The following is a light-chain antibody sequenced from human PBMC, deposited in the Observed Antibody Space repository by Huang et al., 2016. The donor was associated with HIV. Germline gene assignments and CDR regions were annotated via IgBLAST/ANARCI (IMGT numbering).Light chain of an antibody. Sequence: EIVLTQSPATLSLSPGQRATLPCRASQSVNVYLAWYEQKPGQAPRLLIYGASTRATGIPARFSGSGSGTDFTLTISSLQSEGFAVYYCQQYNNLPWTFGQGTKVEIK. CDR1: QSVNVY. J-gene: IGKJ1*01. CDR3: QQYNNLPWT. V-gene: IGKV3-15*01. CDR2: GAS.